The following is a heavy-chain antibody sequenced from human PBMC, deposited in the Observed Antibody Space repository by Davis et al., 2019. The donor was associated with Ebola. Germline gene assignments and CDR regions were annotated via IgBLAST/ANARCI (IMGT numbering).Heavy chain of an antibody. CDR3: ASGYSYGIDY. CDR2: IIPIFGTA. V-gene: IGHV1-69*13. J-gene: IGHJ4*02. CDR1: GYTFTSYG. D-gene: IGHD5-18*01. Sequence: SVKVSCKASGYTFTSYGISWVRQAPGQGLEWMGGIIPIFGTANYAQKFQGRVTITADESTSTAYMELSSLRSEDTAVYYCASGYSYGIDYWGQGTLVTVSS.